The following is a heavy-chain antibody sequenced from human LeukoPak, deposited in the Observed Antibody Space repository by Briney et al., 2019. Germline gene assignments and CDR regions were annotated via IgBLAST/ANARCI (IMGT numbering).Heavy chain of an antibody. J-gene: IGHJ5*02. Sequence: SETLSLTCAVYGGSFSGYYWSWIRQPPGKGLEWIGEINHSGSTNYNPSLRSRVSISVDTSKNQFSLKLSSVTAADTAVYYCARDSGYSSGSNWFDPWGQGTLVTVSS. CDR2: INHSGST. CDR1: GGSFSGYY. D-gene: IGHD6-19*01. V-gene: IGHV4-34*09. CDR3: ARDSGYSSGSNWFDP.